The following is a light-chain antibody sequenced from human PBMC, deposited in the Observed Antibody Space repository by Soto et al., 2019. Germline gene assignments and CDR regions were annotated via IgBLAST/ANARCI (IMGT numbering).Light chain of an antibody. V-gene: IGKV1-13*02. CDR3: QQFKSYPLT. CDR2: DGS. J-gene: IGKJ4*01. Sequence: AIQLTQSPSSLSASVGXRVXITCRASQGISSALAWYHQKPGTAPKLLIYDGSSLESGVPSRFSGSGSGTDFTLTISSLQPEDFATYYCQQFKSYPLTFGGGTTVEIK. CDR1: QGISSA.